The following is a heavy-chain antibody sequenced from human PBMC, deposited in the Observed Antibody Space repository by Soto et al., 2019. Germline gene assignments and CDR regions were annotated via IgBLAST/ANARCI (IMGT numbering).Heavy chain of an antibody. CDR3: AKDRAVGSSSLSDY. CDR1: GFTFSDYA. Sequence: ELQLLESGGGLVQPGGSLRLSCAASGFTFSDYAMNWVRQAPGRGLEWVSVISGSGGTTLYADSVEGRFTISRDNSKNTLYLQMNSLRAEDTAVYYCAKDRAVGSSSLSDYWGRGILVTVSS. V-gene: IGHV3-23*01. J-gene: IGHJ4*02. D-gene: IGHD6-13*01. CDR2: ISGSGGTT.